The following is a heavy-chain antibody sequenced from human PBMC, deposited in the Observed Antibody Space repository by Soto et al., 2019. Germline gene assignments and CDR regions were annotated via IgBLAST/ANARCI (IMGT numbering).Heavy chain of an antibody. Sequence: GGSLRLSCAASGFTFSYYWMHWVRQVPGKGVMWVSRISDDGTRTSYADSVKGRFTVSRDNSENTLYLEMNSLRVEDTAMYYCAREVPTDSGGDLNYWGQGA. CDR3: AREVPTDSGGDLNY. D-gene: IGHD2-21*01. CDR1: GFTFSYYW. J-gene: IGHJ4*02. CDR2: ISDDGTRT. V-gene: IGHV3-74*01.